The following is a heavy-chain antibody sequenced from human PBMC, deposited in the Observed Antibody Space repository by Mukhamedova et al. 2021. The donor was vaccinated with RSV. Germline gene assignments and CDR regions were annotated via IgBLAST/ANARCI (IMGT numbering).Heavy chain of an antibody. J-gene: IGHJ4*02. CDR2: IDPSDSYT. D-gene: IGHD6-25*01. V-gene: IGHV5-10-1*01. CDR3: ARTLAAGEDY. Sequence: MPGKGLEWMGRIDPSDSYTNYSPSFQGHVTISADKSISTAYLQWSSLKASETAMYYCARTLAAGEDYWGQGTRVTVSS.